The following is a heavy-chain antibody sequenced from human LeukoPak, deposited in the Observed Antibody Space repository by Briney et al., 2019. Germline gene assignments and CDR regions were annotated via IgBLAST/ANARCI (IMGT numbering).Heavy chain of an antibody. Sequence: PSETLSLTCTVSGGSISSGSYHWSWIRQPAGKGLEWIGRIYTSGSTNYNPSLKSRVTISVDTSKNQFSLKLSSVTAADTAVYYCARGSSSWYDGVDYWGQGTLVTVSS. V-gene: IGHV4-61*02. CDR2: IYTSGST. CDR3: ARGSSSWYDGVDY. D-gene: IGHD6-13*01. J-gene: IGHJ4*02. CDR1: GGSISSGSYH.